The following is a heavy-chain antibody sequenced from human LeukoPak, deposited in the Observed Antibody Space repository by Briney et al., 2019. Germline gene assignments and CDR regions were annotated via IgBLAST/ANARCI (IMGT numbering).Heavy chain of an antibody. CDR3: ATEVGPTVRDY. CDR2: INHSGST. Sequence: SETLSLTCAVYGGSFSDYYWSWIRQPPGKGLEWIGEINHSGSTYYNPSLKSRVTISVDTSKNQFSLKLSSVTAADTAVYYCATEVGPTVRDYWGQGTLVTVSS. D-gene: IGHD3/OR15-3a*01. CDR1: GGSFSDYY. J-gene: IGHJ4*02. V-gene: IGHV4-34*01.